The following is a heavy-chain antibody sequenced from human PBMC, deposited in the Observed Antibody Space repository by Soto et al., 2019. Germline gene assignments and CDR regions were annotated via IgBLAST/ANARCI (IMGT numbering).Heavy chain of an antibody. J-gene: IGHJ4*02. Sequence: QVQLQESGPGLVKPSETLSLTCTVSGGSISSYYWSWIRQPPGKGLEWIGYIYYSGSTNYTPSLKSRVTISVDTSKNQFSLKLSSVTAADTAVYYCARHLRIAVAALDYWGQGTLVTVSS. CDR2: IYYSGST. D-gene: IGHD6-19*01. CDR3: ARHLRIAVAALDY. V-gene: IGHV4-59*08. CDR1: GGSISSYY.